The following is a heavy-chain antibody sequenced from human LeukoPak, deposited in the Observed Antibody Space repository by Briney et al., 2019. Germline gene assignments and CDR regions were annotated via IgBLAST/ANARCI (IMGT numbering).Heavy chain of an antibody. J-gene: IGHJ4*02. CDR2: IYYSGGA. Sequence: PSETLSLTCTVSGGSISGGDYHWSWTRQPPGKGLEWIGYIYYSGGAYYNPSLKSRDAISVDTSKNQFSLKLSSVTAADTAVYYCARDLSSTSHIDYWGQGTLVTVSS. CDR3: ARDLSSTSHIDY. CDR1: GGSISGGDYH. V-gene: IGHV4-30-4*08. D-gene: IGHD2-2*01.